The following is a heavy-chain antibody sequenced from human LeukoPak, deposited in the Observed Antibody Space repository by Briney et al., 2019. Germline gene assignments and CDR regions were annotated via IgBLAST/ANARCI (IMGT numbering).Heavy chain of an antibody. D-gene: IGHD2-8*01. CDR3: ATDRACTNGVCHARSPFDY. V-gene: IGHV1-24*01. J-gene: IGHJ4*02. CDR2: FDPEDGET. Sequence: ASVKVSCKVSGYTLTELSMHWVRQAPGKGLEWMGGFDPEDGETIYAQKFQGRVTVTEDTSTDTAYMELSSLRSEDTAVYYCATDRACTNGVCHARSPFDYWGQGTLVTVSS. CDR1: GYTLTELS.